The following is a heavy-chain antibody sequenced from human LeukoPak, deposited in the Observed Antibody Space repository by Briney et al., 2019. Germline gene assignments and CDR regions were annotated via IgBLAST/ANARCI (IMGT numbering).Heavy chain of an antibody. J-gene: IGHJ4*02. D-gene: IGHD4-17*01. CDR1: GDSITSYY. CDR3: AKWHKRLRAFDS. Sequence: SETLSLTCTVSGDSITSYYWNWVRQSPEKGLEWIGYIHHTGKNYYNPSLKSRITMSVDTSKSQFFLKLSSVTAADTAVYYCAKWHKRLRAFDSWGQEPLVTVSS. CDR2: IHHTGKN. V-gene: IGHV4-59*01.